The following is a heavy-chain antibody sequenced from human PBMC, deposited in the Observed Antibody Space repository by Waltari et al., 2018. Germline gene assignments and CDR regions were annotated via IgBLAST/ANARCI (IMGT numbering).Heavy chain of an antibody. D-gene: IGHD3-22*01. CDR2: ISWNSGSI. CDR3: AKGVDDSIDY. Sequence: EVQLVESGGGLVQPGRSLRLSCAASGFTFDDYAMHWVRQAPGKVLEWVSGISWNSGSIGYADSVKGRFTISRDNAKNSLYLQMNSLRAEDTALYYCAKGVDDSIDYWGQGTLVTVSS. J-gene: IGHJ4*02. CDR1: GFTFDDYA. V-gene: IGHV3-9*01.